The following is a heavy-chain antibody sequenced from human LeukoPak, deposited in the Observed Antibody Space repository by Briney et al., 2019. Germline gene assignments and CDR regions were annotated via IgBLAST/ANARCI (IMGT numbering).Heavy chain of an antibody. CDR1: GGSISSGSYY. D-gene: IGHD6-13*01. J-gene: IGHJ4*02. Sequence: PSETLSLTCTVSGGSISSGSYYWSWIRQPAGKGLEWIGRIYTSGSTNYNPSLKGRVTISVDTSKNQFSLKLSSVTAADTAVYYCAGSSSWYYFDYWGQGTLVTVSS. V-gene: IGHV4-61*02. CDR3: AGSSSWYYFDY. CDR2: IYTSGST.